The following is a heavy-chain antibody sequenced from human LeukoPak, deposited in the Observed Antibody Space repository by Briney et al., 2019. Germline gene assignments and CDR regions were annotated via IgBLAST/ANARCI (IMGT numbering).Heavy chain of an antibody. CDR2: MNPNSGNT. CDR3: ARGSELRDPYDY. CDR1: GYTFTSYY. J-gene: IGHJ4*02. Sequence: ASVKVSCKASGYTFTSYYMHWVRQATGQGLEWMGWMNPNSGNTGYAQKFQGRVTMTRNTSISTAYMELSSLRSEDTAVYYCARGSELRDPYDYWGQGTLVTVSS. V-gene: IGHV1-8*02. D-gene: IGHD1-7*01.